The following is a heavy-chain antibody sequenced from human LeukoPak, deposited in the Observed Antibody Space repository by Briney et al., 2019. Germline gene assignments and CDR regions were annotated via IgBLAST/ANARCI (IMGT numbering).Heavy chain of an antibody. Sequence: GGSLRLSCAASGFTFSSYAMSWVRQAPGKGPEWVAVIWYDGSNKYYADSVKGRFTISRDNSKNTLYLQMNSLRAEDTAVYYCAREWGTYYDSSGPGPFAYWGQGTLVTVSS. V-gene: IGHV3-33*08. CDR3: AREWGTYYDSSGPGPFAY. J-gene: IGHJ4*02. CDR1: GFTFSSYA. CDR2: IWYDGSNK. D-gene: IGHD3-22*01.